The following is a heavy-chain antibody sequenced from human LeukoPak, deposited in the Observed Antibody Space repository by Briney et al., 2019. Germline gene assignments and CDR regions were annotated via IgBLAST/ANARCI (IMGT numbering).Heavy chain of an antibody. D-gene: IGHD1-1*01. Sequence: ASVKVSCKASGYSFTRYYIHWVRQAPGQGRDYMGMIDPNTGTTCYSQKFQGTVTMTRDTSTSTVSMELSSLRSDDTAIYYCARELPGSCYFDYWGQGTLVSVSS. CDR2: IDPNTGTT. CDR1: GYSFTRYY. J-gene: IGHJ4*02. CDR3: ARELPGSCYFDY. V-gene: IGHV1-46*01.